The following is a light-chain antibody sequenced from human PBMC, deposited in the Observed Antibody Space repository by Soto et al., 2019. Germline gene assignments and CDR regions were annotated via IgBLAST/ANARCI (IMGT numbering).Light chain of an antibody. J-gene: IGKJ1*01. V-gene: IGKV3D-15*01. CDR2: GAS. CDR3: QHYNSYSEA. Sequence: EIVMTQSPATLSVSPGERATLSCKASQSVSKLAWYQQKPGQAPRLLIYGASNRATGIPDRFSGSGSGTEFTLTISSLQPDDFATYYCQHYNSYSEAFGQGTKVDIK. CDR1: QSVSK.